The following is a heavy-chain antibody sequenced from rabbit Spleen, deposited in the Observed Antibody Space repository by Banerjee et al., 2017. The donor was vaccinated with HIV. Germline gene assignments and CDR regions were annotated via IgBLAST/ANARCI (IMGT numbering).Heavy chain of an antibody. CDR3: ARDTSSSFSSYGMDL. CDR1: GVSFSFSSY. CDR2: IEVGSSDFT. D-gene: IGHD1-1*01. Sequence: QEQLVESGGGLVKPGASLTLTCTASGVSFSFSSYMCWVRQAPGKGLEWIACIEVGSSDFTYFATWAKGRFTCSKTSSTTVTLQMTRLTAADTATYFCARDTSSSFSSYGMDLWGPGTLVTVS. J-gene: IGHJ6*01. V-gene: IGHV1S45*01.